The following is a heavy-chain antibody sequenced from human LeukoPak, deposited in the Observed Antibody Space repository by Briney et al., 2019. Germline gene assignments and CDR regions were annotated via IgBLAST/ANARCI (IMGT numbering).Heavy chain of an antibody. D-gene: IGHD3-3*01. Sequence: SETLSLTCAVSGYSISSGCYWGWIRQPPGKGLEWIGEINHSGSTNYNPSLKSRVTISVDTSKNQFSLKLSSVTAADTAVYYCARVKGVLEWLSPYNWFDPWGQGTLVTVSS. CDR3: ARVKGVLEWLSPYNWFDP. CDR2: INHSGST. J-gene: IGHJ5*02. V-gene: IGHV4-38-2*01. CDR1: GYSISSGCY.